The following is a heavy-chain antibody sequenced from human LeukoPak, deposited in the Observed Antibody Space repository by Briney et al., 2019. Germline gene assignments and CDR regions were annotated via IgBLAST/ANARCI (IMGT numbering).Heavy chain of an antibody. J-gene: IGHJ4*02. D-gene: IGHD5-12*01. V-gene: IGHV3-49*04. Sequence: GGSLRLSCIASGFTFGDYVMSWVRQVPGKGLEWVGFIRSKAYGGTTEYAASVKGRFTISRDDSKSIAYLQMNSLKTGDTAVYYCTRGRGYSGYEIPFDYWGQGTLVTVSS. CDR2: IRSKAYGGTT. CDR3: TRGRGYSGYEIPFDY. CDR1: GFTFGDYV.